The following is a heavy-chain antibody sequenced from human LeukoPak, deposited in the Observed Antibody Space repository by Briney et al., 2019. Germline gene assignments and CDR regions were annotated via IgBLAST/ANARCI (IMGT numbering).Heavy chain of an antibody. D-gene: IGHD3-22*01. CDR3: ARVISWPVAVITPGYFDY. CDR2: INPNSGGT. Sequence: ASVKVSCKASGYTFTGYYMHWVRQAPGQGLEWMGWINPNSGGTNYAQKFQGRVTMTRDTSISTAYMELSRLRSDDTAVYYCARVISWPVAVITPGYFDYWGQGTLVTVSS. V-gene: IGHV1-2*02. J-gene: IGHJ4*02. CDR1: GYTFTGYY.